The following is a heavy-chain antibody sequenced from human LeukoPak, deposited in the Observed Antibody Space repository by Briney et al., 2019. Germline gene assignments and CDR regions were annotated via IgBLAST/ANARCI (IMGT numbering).Heavy chain of an antibody. Sequence: GGSLRLSCAASGFPFNAYWMTWVRQAPGKGLEWVANIRQDGDTKYYVDFVKGRFTISRDNAMNSLYLQMNSLRAEDTAVYYCAKQLGYCSDGSCYFPYWGQGTLVTVSS. V-gene: IGHV3-7*03. CDR3: AKQLGYCSDGSCYFPY. D-gene: IGHD2-15*01. CDR2: IRQDGDTK. J-gene: IGHJ4*02. CDR1: GFPFNAYW.